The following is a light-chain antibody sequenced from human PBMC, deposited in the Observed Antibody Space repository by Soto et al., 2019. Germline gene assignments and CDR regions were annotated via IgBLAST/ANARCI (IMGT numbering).Light chain of an antibody. Sequence: QSVLTQPPSVSGAPGQRVTISCAGSSSNIGAGFDVHWYHQLPGTAPKLLIYANTKRPSGVPARFSASKSGTSAALVITGLQAEDGAHYYCQSYDNSLNDSVFGGGTKVTVL. J-gene: IGLJ2*01. CDR1: SSNIGAGFD. CDR3: QSYDNSLNDSV. CDR2: ANT. V-gene: IGLV1-40*01.